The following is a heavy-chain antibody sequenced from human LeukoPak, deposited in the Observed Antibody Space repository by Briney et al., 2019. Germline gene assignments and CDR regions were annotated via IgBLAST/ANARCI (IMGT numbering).Heavy chain of an antibody. D-gene: IGHD6-19*01. CDR1: GFTFSSYA. CDR3: AKDADTRRWSSGWYCDY. Sequence: GGSLRLSCAASGFTFSSYAMHWVRQAPGKGLEWVAVISYDGSNKYYADSVKGRFTISRDNSKNTLYLQMNSLRAEDTAVYYCAKDADTRRWSSGWYCDYWGQGTLVTVSS. J-gene: IGHJ4*02. V-gene: IGHV3-30-3*01. CDR2: ISYDGSNK.